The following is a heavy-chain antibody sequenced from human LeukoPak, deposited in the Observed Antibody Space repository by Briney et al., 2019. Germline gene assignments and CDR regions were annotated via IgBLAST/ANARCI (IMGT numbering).Heavy chain of an antibody. V-gene: IGHV1-69*05. CDR3: ASSHSSSSVYYYYYMDV. CDR2: IIPIFGTA. Sequence: SVKVSCKASGGTFSSYAISWVRQAPGQGLEWMGGIIPIFGTANYAQKFQGRVTITTDESTSTAYMELSSLRSEDTAVYYCASSHSSSSVYYYYYMDVWGKGTTVTVSS. J-gene: IGHJ6*03. D-gene: IGHD6-6*01. CDR1: GGTFSSYA.